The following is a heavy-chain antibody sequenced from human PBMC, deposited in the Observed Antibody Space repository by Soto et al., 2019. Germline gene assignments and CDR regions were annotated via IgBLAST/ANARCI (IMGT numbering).Heavy chain of an antibody. V-gene: IGHV1-18*01. J-gene: IGHJ5*02. CDR1: GYIFTNYG. CDR3: ARDRGP. CDR2: ISAYNGHA. Sequence: QVQLVQSGAEVKKPGASVKVSCKASGYIFTNYGFNWVRQAPGQGLEWMGWISAYNGHANYAQMLQARVTMTTDTSTSTAYMELRSLRSDVTAVYYCARDRGPWGQGTLVTVSS.